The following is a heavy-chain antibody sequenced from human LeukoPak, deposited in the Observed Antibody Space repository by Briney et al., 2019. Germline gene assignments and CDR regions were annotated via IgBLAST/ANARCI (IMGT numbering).Heavy chain of an antibody. V-gene: IGHV3-23*01. CDR3: ARTIAQYSNSWLYFYHDLDV. Sequence: GGSLRLSCTASGFPFGGYAMSWVRQAPGKGLEWVSSISGGSEDTYHADSVKGRFTISRDNSKSALYLQMDSLRADDTAVYYCARTIAQYSNSWLYFYHDLDVWGQGTTVTVSS. J-gene: IGHJ6*02. CDR2: ISGGSEDT. D-gene: IGHD6-13*01. CDR1: GFPFGGYA.